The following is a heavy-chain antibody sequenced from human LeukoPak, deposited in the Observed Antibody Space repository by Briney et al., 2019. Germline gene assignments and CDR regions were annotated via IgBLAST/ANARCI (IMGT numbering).Heavy chain of an antibody. V-gene: IGHV4-31*03. CDR3: ARERAVAGRGGYYFDY. Sequence: SQTLSLTCTVSGGSISSGGYYWSWIRQHPGKGLEWIGYIYYSGSTYHNPSLKSRVTISVDTSKNQFSLKLSSVTAADTAVYYCARERAVAGRGGYYFDYWGQGTLVTVSS. CDR1: GGSISSGGYY. J-gene: IGHJ4*02. D-gene: IGHD6-19*01. CDR2: IYYSGST.